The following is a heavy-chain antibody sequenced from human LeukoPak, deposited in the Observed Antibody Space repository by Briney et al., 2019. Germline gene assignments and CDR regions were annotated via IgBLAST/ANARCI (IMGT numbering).Heavy chain of an antibody. V-gene: IGHV3-23*01. Sequence: AGGSLRLSCAASGFTFSSYAMSWVRQAPGKGLDWVSTISDSGGSTYYADSVKGRFTISRDNSKNTLYLQMNSLRAEDTAVYCCAKKPSSGYYYIDYWGQGTLVTVSS. D-gene: IGHD3-22*01. J-gene: IGHJ4*02. CDR3: AKKPSSGYYYIDY. CDR1: GFTFSSYA. CDR2: ISDSGGST.